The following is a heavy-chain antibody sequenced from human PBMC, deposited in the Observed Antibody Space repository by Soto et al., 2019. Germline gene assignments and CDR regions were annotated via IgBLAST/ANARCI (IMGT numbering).Heavy chain of an antibody. CDR1: GFTFSNYA. J-gene: IGHJ4*02. D-gene: IGHD3-22*01. V-gene: IGHV3-30-3*01. CDR3: ARDRVYYYHNSGYYIFDY. CDR2: VSYDGSKQ. Sequence: QVQLVESGGGVVQPGRSLRVSCAASGFTFSNYAMHWVRQAPGKGLEWVAVVSYDGSKQFYADSVEGRFTISRDSSKSTLYLHMDNLSDEDTAVYYCARDRVYYYHNSGYYIFDYWGQGTAVTVSS.